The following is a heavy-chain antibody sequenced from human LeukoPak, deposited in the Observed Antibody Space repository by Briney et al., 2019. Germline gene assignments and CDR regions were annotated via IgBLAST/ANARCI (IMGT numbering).Heavy chain of an antibody. D-gene: IGHD6-6*01. CDR1: GFTFTDYA. J-gene: IGHJ4*02. CDR2: INSNGGRT. Sequence: HPGGSLRLSCSASGFTFTDYAIHWVRQAPGKGLEYVSGINSNGGRTHYADPVKGRFTISRDNSKNMVYLQMSSLRAEDTAVYYCVQGGSIAARIPVGLDYWGQGTLVTVSS. CDR3: VQGGSIAARIPVGLDY. V-gene: IGHV3-64D*06.